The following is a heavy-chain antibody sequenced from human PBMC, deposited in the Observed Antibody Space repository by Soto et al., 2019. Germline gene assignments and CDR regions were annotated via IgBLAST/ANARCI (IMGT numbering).Heavy chain of an antibody. Sequence: QLQLQESGPGLVKPSETLSLTCTVSGGSISSISYYWGWIRQPPGKGLEWIGSIYYCGSTYYNPPLKSGVTISVATSKNQFSLKMSSVTAADTAVYYCARRGRDIVIVPASYYYYYLDVWGKGTTVTVSS. V-gene: IGHV4-39*01. J-gene: IGHJ6*03. CDR2: IYYCGST. CDR1: GGSISSISYY. D-gene: IGHD2-2*01. CDR3: ARRGRDIVIVPASYYYYYLDV.